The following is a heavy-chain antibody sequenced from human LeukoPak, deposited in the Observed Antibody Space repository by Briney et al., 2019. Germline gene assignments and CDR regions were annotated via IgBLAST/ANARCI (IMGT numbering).Heavy chain of an antibody. CDR1: GYTFSTCD. CDR2: MNPNSGNT. CDR3: ARVLRSTSH. D-gene: IGHD2-2*01. Sequence: ASVKVSCKASGYTFSTCDINWVRQATGQGLEWMGWMNPNSGNTGFAHKFQGRVTMTRDTSINTAYMELSSLRSEDTAVYYCARVLRSTSHWGQGTLVTVSS. V-gene: IGHV1-8*01. J-gene: IGHJ4*02.